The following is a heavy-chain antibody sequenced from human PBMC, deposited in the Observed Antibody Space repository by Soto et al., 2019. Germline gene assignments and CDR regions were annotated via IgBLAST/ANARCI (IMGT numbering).Heavy chain of an antibody. Sequence: GGSLILSCAASGFTLSKYWRTWVRQAPGKGLEWVANINKDGSQKNYVDSVKGRFTIARDNGQNSLSLQMNSLRVEDTAVYYCVRELGLAYWGQGALVTVSS. CDR3: VRELGLAY. D-gene: IGHD7-27*01. J-gene: IGHJ4*02. V-gene: IGHV3-7*03. CDR1: GFTLSKYW. CDR2: INKDGSQK.